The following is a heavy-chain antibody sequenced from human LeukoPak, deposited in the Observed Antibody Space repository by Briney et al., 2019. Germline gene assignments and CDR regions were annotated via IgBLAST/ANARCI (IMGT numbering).Heavy chain of an antibody. J-gene: IGHJ5*02. CDR3: ARDDGITIFGVVTGAWFDP. CDR2: INPSGGST. D-gene: IGHD3-3*01. Sequence: VSVKVSCKASGYTFTSYYMHWVRQAPGQGLEWMGIINPSGGSTSYAQKFQGRVTMTRDTSTSTVYMELSSLRSEDTAVYYCARDDGITIFGVVTGAWFDPWGQGTLVTVSS. V-gene: IGHV1-46*01. CDR1: GYTFTSYY.